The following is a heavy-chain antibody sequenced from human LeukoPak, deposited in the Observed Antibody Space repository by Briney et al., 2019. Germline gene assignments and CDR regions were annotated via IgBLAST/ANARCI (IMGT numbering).Heavy chain of an antibody. CDR3: AGRAAAGTGCDY. Sequence: SETLSLTCTVSGGSIGSGGYYWSWIRQHPGKGLEGIGYIYYSGSTYYNPSLKSRVTISVDTSKNQFSLKLSSVTAADTAVYYCAGRAAAGTGCDYWGQGTLVAVSS. V-gene: IGHV4-31*03. J-gene: IGHJ4*02. D-gene: IGHD6-13*01. CDR1: GGSIGSGGYY. CDR2: IYYSGST.